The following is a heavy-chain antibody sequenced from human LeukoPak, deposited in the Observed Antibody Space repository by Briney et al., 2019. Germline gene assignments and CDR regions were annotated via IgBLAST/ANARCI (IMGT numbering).Heavy chain of an antibody. CDR3: AREGTAGTNLNWFDP. J-gene: IGHJ5*02. V-gene: IGHV4-59*01. D-gene: IGHD1-1*01. CDR2: ISYSGST. Sequence: KPSETLSLTCTVSGGSISSYYWSWIRQPPGKGLEWIRFISYSGSTNFNPSLKSRVTISVDTSKNQFSLKLSSVTAADTAVSYCAREGTAGTNLNWFDPWGQGTLVTVSS. CDR1: GGSISSYY.